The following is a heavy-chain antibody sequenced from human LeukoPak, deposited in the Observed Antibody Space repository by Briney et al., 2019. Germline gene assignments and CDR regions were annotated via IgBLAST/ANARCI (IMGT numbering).Heavy chain of an antibody. CDR1: GGSISSSSYY. CDR2: IYYSGST. CDR3: ARASSGYSSSWYVVYWFDP. V-gene: IGHV4-39*07. Sequence: PSETLSHTCTVSGGSISSSSYYWGWIRQPPGKGLEWIGSIYYSGSTYYNPSPKSRVTISVDTSKNQFSLKLSSVTAADTAVYYCARASSGYSSSWYVVYWFDPWGQGTLVTVSS. D-gene: IGHD6-13*01. J-gene: IGHJ5*02.